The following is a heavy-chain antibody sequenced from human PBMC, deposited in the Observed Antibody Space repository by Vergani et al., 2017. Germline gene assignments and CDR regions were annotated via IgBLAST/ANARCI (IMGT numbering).Heavy chain of an antibody. CDR3: AKANPRNSGYDYLYYYHAMDV. D-gene: IGHD5-12*01. CDR1: GFTFNHYA. Sequence: EVQLLESGGDLVQPGGSLRLSCAASGFTFNHYAMNWVRQAPGKGLEWGSGISGSGGSTYYADSVKGRFTISRDSPKNTLSLQMNSLSAGDTAVYYCAKANPRNSGYDYLYYYHAMDVWCQGTTVTVSS. V-gene: IGHV3-23*01. CDR2: ISGSGGST. J-gene: IGHJ6*02.